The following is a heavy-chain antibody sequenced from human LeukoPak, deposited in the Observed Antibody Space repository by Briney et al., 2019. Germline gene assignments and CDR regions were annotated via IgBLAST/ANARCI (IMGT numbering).Heavy chain of an antibody. CDR3: ARRYYYDSSGYFYYYYYMDV. V-gene: IGHV3-20*04. CDR1: GFTFDDYG. CDR2: INWNGGST. D-gene: IGHD3-22*01. J-gene: IGHJ6*03. Sequence: GGSLRLSCAASGFTFDDYGMSWVRQAPGKGLEWVSGINWNGGSTGYADSVKGRFTISRDNAKNSLYLQMNSLRAEDTAVYYCARRYYYDSSGYFYYYYYMDVWSKGTTVTISS.